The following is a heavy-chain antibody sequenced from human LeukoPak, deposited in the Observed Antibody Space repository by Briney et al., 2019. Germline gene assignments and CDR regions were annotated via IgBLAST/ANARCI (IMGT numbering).Heavy chain of an antibody. CDR3: ARADADDAFDI. V-gene: IGHV4-59*01. CDR1: GGSISSYY. Sequence: SETLSLTCTVSGGSISSYYWSWIRQPRGKGLEWIGYIYYSGSTNYNPSLKSRVTISVDTSKNQFSLKLSSVTAADTAVYYCARADADDAFDIWGQGTMVTVSS. CDR2: IYYSGST. J-gene: IGHJ3*02.